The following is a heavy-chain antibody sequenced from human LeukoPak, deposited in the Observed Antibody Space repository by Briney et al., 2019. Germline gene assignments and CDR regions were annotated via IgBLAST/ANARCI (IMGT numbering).Heavy chain of an antibody. V-gene: IGHV3-21*01. D-gene: IGHD6-19*01. CDR1: GFTFSSYW. CDR2: ISSSSSYI. CDR3: ATRAVAGTGGVY. J-gene: IGHJ4*02. Sequence: PGGSLRLSCAASGFTFSSYWMHWVRQAPGKGLEWVSSISSSSSYIYYADSVKGRFTISRDNAKNSLYLQMNSLRAEDTAVYYCATRAVAGTGGVYWGQGTLVTVSS.